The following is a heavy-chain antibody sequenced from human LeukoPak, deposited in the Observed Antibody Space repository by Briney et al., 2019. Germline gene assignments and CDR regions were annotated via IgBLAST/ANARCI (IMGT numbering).Heavy chain of an antibody. Sequence: SETLSLTCAVYGGSFSGYYWSWIRQPPGKGLEWVGEINHSGSTNYNPSLKSRVTISVDTSKNQFSLKLSSVTAADTAVYYCARVFRDRASPIDYWGQGTLVTVSS. V-gene: IGHV4-34*01. CDR2: INHSGST. D-gene: IGHD2-21*01. CDR3: ARVFRDRASPIDY. CDR1: GGSFSGYY. J-gene: IGHJ4*02.